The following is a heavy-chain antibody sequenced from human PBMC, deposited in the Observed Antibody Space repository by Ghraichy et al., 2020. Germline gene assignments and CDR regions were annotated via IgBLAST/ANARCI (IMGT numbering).Heavy chain of an antibody. V-gene: IGHV1-24*01. J-gene: IGHJ3*02. CDR3: ATVAAAGTGYDI. Sequence: ASVKVSCKVSGYTLTELSMHWVRQAPGKGLEWMGGFDPEDGETIYAQKFQGRVTMTEDTSTDTAYMELSSLRSEDTAVYYCATVAAAGTGYDIWGQGTMVTVSS. D-gene: IGHD6-13*01. CDR1: GYTLTELS. CDR2: FDPEDGET.